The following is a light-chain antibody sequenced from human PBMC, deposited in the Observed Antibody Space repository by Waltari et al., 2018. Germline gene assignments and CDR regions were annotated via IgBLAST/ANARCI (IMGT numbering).Light chain of an antibody. V-gene: IGLV2-14*01. Sequence: QSALTQPASVSGSPGQSITISCAGTSSDIGSYHFVSLYQQHPGKSPKLIIYDFSNRPSGVSDRFSGSKSGNTASLTISGLQADDEATHYCNSYTTGSSLTVIFGGGTKLTVL. CDR3: NSYTTGSSLTVI. CDR1: SSDIGSYHF. CDR2: DFS. J-gene: IGLJ2*01.